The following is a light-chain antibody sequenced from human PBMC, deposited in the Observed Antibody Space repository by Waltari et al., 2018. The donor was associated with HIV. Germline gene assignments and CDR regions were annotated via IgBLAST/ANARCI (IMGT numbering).Light chain of an antibody. CDR1: ESVTTSH. CDR2: RIS. V-gene: IGKV3-20*01. J-gene: IGKJ5*01. Sequence: EIVLKQSPGTLSLSPGDRATHSCRASESVTTSHLAWYQQKPGQAPRLLIYRISKRFTGIPDRFSGSGSGADFSLTISRLEPEDFAVYYCQQYGLSPITFGQGTRLEIK. CDR3: QQYGLSPIT.